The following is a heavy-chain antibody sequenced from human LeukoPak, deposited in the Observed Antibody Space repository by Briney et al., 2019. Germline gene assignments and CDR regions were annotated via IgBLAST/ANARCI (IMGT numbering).Heavy chain of an antibody. J-gene: IGHJ5*02. CDR1: GFTFSSYG. CDR3: ARDYPSSSSWPQDGWFDP. Sequence: PGRSLRLSCAASGFTFSSYGMHWVRQAPGKGLEWVAVIWYDGSNKYYADSVKGRFTISRDNSKNMLYLQMNSLRAEDTAVYYCARDYPSSSSWPQDGWFDPWGQGTLVTVSS. D-gene: IGHD6-13*01. V-gene: IGHV3-33*01. CDR2: IWYDGSNK.